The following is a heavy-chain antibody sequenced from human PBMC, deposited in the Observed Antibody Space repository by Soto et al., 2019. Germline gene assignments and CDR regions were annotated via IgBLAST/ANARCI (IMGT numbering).Heavy chain of an antibody. Sequence: ASVKVSCKASGGTYSSYSITWVRQAPGQGLEWLGRIIPIIGVTNYAQRFQDRVTITADRPTTTAFMELRSLRSEDTAVYYCVRDWESTTQTWGFGDSWGQGTPVTVSS. CDR2: IIPIIGVT. D-gene: IGHD3-10*01. V-gene: IGHV1-69*04. CDR1: GGTYSSYS. J-gene: IGHJ4*02. CDR3: VRDWESTTQTWGFGDS.